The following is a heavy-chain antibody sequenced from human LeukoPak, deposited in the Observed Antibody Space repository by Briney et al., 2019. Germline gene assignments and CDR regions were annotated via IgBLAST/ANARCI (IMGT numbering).Heavy chain of an antibody. CDR1: GGSISSGGYY. D-gene: IGHD6-13*01. J-gene: IGHJ4*02. CDR2: IYYSGST. V-gene: IGHV4-31*03. Sequence: SQTLSLTCTVSGGSISSGGYYWSWIRQHPGKGLEWIGYIYYSGSTYYNPSLKSRVTISVDTSKNQFSLKLSSVTAADTAVYYCARADSSSFYYFDYWGQGTLVTVSS. CDR3: ARADSSSFYYFDY.